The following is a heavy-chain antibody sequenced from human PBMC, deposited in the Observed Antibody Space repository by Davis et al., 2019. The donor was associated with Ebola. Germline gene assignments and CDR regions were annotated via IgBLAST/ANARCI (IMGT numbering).Heavy chain of an antibody. Sequence: PGGSLRLSCAASGFTFSSYGMHWVRQAPGKGLEWVAFIRYDGSNKNYADSVKGRFTISRDNSKNTLYLQMNSLRAEDTAVYYCAKNILSSGGNPGHWGQGTLVTVSS. V-gene: IGHV3-30*02. CDR3: AKNILSSGGNPGH. J-gene: IGHJ4*02. CDR1: GFTFSSYG. D-gene: IGHD4-23*01. CDR2: IRYDGSNK.